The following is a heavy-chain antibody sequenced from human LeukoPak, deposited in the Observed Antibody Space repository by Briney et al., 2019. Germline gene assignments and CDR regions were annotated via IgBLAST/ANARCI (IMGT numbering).Heavy chain of an antibody. CDR2: IKPDGSEK. V-gene: IGHV3-7*01. J-gene: IGHJ4*02. CDR1: GFTFSSSW. CDR3: ARDRSFLWSGYYSGSVDY. Sequence: PGGSLRLSCAASGFTFSSSWMSWVRQAPGKGLEWVANIKPDGSEKYYVDAVKGRLTISRDNAKNSVYLQMNSLRAEDTAVYYCARDRSFLWSGYYSGSVDYWGQGTLVTVSS. D-gene: IGHD3-3*01.